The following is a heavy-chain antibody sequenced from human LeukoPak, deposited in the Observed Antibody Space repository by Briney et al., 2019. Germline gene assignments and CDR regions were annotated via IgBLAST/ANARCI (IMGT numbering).Heavy chain of an antibody. CDR2: MNPNSGNT. CDR1: GYTFTSYD. D-gene: IGHD4-17*01. J-gene: IGHJ6*03. CDR3: ARARYGDYDYYYYYMDV. V-gene: IGHV1-8*01. Sequence: GASVTVSCTASGYTFTSYDINWVRQAPGQGLEWMGWMNPNSGNTGYAQKFQGRVTMTRNTSISTAYMELSSLRSEDTAVYYCARARYGDYDYYYYYMDVCGKGTTGTVSS.